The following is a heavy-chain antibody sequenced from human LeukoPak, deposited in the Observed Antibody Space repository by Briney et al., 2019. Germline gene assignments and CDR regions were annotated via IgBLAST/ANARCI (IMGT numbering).Heavy chain of an antibody. V-gene: IGHV3-30-3*01. CDR1: GFTLSSFT. CDR2: ISYDESQK. J-gene: IGHJ4*02. Sequence: PGGSLRLSCAASGFTLSSFTMHWVRHNPGKGLEWVAVISYDESQKWYADSVRGRFTISRDNAKNSLYLQMNSLRAEDTAVYYCAREEWIQLWSPDYWGQGTLVTVSS. D-gene: IGHD5-18*01. CDR3: AREEWIQLWSPDY.